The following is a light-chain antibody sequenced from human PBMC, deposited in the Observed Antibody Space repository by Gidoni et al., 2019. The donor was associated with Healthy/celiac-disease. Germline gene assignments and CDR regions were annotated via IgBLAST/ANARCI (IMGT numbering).Light chain of an antibody. CDR1: QSVSSY. J-gene: IGKJ4*01. CDR3: QQSSNWPLT. Sequence: TLSCRASQSVSSYLAWYQQKPGQAPRLLIYDASSGSGTDFTLTISSLEPEDFAVYYCQQSSNWPLTFGGGTKVEIK. CDR2: DAS. V-gene: IGKV3-11*01.